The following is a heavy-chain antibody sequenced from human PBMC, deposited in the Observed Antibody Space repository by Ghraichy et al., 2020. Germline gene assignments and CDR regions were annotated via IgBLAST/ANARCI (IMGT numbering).Heavy chain of an antibody. J-gene: IGHJ6*03. V-gene: IGHV4-34*01. D-gene: IGHD2-2*01. CDR3: ARGVGVVPAAIIYYYYMAV. CDR1: GGSFSGYY. CDR2: INHSGST. Sequence: SETLSLTCAVYGGSFSGYYWSWIRQPPGKGLEWIGEINHSGSTNYNPSLKSRVTISVDTSKNQFSLKLSPVTAADTAVYYCARGVGVVPAAIIYYYYMAVWGKETTVTVSS.